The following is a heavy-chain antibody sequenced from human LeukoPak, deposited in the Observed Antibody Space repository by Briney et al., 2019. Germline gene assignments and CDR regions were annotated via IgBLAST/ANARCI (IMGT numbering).Heavy chain of an antibody. D-gene: IGHD1-7*01. CDR3: ARRGTGTRRNWFDP. J-gene: IGHJ5*02. V-gene: IGHV1-2*02. CDR1: GYTFTGYY. Sequence: ASVKVSCKASGYTFTGYYMHWVRQAPGQGLEWMGWINPNSGGTNYAQKFQGRVTMTRDTSISTAYMELSRLRSDDTAVYYCARRGTGTRRNWFDPWGQGTLVTVSS. CDR2: INPNSGGT.